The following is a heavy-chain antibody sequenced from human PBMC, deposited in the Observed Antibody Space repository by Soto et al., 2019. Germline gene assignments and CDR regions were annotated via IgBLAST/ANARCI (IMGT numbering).Heavy chain of an antibody. Sequence: QVQLVQSGAEVKKPGASVKVSCKASGYTFTTYYMHWVRQAPGQGLEWMGIINPSGGSTSYAQKFQGRVTMARETSTSIVYMELSSLRSEYTAVYYWARRYYYDSSGYGDYYYYYGMDVWGQGTTVTVSS. CDR3: ARRYYYDSSGYGDYYYYYGMDV. J-gene: IGHJ6*02. D-gene: IGHD3-22*01. CDR2: INPSGGST. CDR1: GYTFTTYY. V-gene: IGHV1-46*01.